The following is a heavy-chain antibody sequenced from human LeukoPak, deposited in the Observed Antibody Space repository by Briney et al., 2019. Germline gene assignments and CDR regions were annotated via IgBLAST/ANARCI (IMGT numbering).Heavy chain of an antibody. Sequence: SETLSLTCAVYGASFSGYYWSWIRQSPGKGLEWIGEINHSGSTNYNPSLKSRISISVDTSKNQFSLKLSSVTAADTAIYYCARAVIVVAAATQRNWFDPWGQGTLVTVSS. V-gene: IGHV4-34*01. J-gene: IGHJ5*02. CDR2: INHSGST. D-gene: IGHD2-15*01. CDR1: GASFSGYY. CDR3: ARAVIVVAAATQRNWFDP.